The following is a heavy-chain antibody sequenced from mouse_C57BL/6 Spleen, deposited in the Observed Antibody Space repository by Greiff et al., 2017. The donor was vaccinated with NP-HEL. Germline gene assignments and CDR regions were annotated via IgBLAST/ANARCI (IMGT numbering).Heavy chain of an antibody. D-gene: IGHD1-1*01. V-gene: IGHV1-55*01. CDR3: ASLITTVPWFAY. J-gene: IGHJ3*01. CDR2: IYPGSGST. Sequence: VQLQQPGAELVKPGASVKMSCKASGYTFTSYWITWVKQRPGQGLEWIGEIYPGSGSTNYNEKFKSKATLTVDTSSSTAYMQLSSLTSEDSAVYYCASLITTVPWFAYWGQGTLVTVSA. CDR1: GYTFTSYW.